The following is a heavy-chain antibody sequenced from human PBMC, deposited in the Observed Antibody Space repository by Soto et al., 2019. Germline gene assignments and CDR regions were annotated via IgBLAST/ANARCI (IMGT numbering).Heavy chain of an antibody. CDR1: GGSISSYY. V-gene: IGHV4-59*08. J-gene: IGHJ5*02. CDR2: VYHSGST. CDR3: ARPPGRGYSGYDPWFDP. D-gene: IGHD5-12*01. Sequence: QVQLQESGPGLVKPSETMSLTCTVSGGSISSYYWSWIRQPPGKGLEWIGYVYHSGSTYYNPSLRGRGTILAXXSXHXXSLKLVSVTAADTAVYYCARPPGRGYSGYDPWFDPWGQGTLVTVSS.